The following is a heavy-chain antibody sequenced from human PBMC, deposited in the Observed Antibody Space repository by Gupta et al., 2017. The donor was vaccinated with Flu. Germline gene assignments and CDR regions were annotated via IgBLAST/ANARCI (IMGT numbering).Heavy chain of an antibody. CDR1: GGTFSSYA. CDR3: ARRPDYGERAEYFQH. J-gene: IGHJ1*01. Sequence: VQSGAEVKKPGSSVKVSCKASGGTFSSYAISWVRQAPGQGLEWMGGIIPIFGTANYAQKFQGRVTITADKSTSTAYMELSSLRSEDTAVYYCARRPDYGERAEYFQHWGQGTLVTVSS. CDR2: IIPIFGTA. V-gene: IGHV1-69*06. D-gene: IGHD4-17*01.